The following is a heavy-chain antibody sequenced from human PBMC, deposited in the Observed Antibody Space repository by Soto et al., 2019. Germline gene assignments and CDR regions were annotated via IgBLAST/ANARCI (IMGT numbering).Heavy chain of an antibody. Sequence: GGSLRLSCAASGFTFSNAWMSWVRQAPWKGLERVGRIKSKTDGGTTDYAAPVKGRFTISRDDSKNTLYLQMNSLKTEDTAVYYCTTEGDEVTIFGVVIKAPGGMDVWGQGTTLTVSS. CDR3: TTEGDEVTIFGVVIKAPGGMDV. CDR2: IKSKTDGGTT. D-gene: IGHD3-3*01. CDR1: GFTFSNAW. V-gene: IGHV3-15*01. J-gene: IGHJ6*02.